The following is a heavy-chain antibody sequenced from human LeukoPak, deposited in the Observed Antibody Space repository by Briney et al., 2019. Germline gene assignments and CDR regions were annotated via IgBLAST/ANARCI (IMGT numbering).Heavy chain of an antibody. Sequence: GESLKISCKGSGYTFTTYWIGWVRQMSGKGLEWMGMIYPGDSDTRYSPSFQGQVTISADKSISTAYLQWSSPKASDTAIYYCAMARDAYNWGSHYWGQGTLVTVSS. J-gene: IGHJ4*02. V-gene: IGHV5-51*01. CDR1: GYTFTTYW. CDR2: IYPGDSDT. D-gene: IGHD5-24*01. CDR3: AMARDAYNWGSHY.